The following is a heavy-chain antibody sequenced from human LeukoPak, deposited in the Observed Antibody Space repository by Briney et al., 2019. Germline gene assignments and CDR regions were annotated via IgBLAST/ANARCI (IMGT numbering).Heavy chain of an antibody. CDR1: GFTFSSYE. J-gene: IGHJ4*02. Sequence: PGGSLRLSCAASGFTFSSYEMNWVRQAPGKGLEWVSYISSSGSTIYYADSVKGRFTISRDNAKNSLYLQMSSLRAEDTAVYYCARDRLNSGSVHWGQGTLVTVSS. CDR2: ISSSGSTI. CDR3: ARDRLNSGSVH. D-gene: IGHD6-6*01. V-gene: IGHV3-48*03.